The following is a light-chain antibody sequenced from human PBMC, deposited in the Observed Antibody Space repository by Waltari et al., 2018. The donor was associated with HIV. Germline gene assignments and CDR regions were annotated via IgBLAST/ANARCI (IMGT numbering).Light chain of an antibody. CDR2: EVT. J-gene: IGLJ3*02. CDR1: SSDVGGSTL. V-gene: IGLV2-23*02. Sequence: QSALTQPASVSGSPGQSITISCTGTSSDVGGSTLVSWYQQHPGKAPKLIIYEVTKRPAGVSNRFSASKSGNTASLTISGLQAEDEAHYHCCSYAGSSTLVFGGGTNVIVL. CDR3: CSYAGSSTLV.